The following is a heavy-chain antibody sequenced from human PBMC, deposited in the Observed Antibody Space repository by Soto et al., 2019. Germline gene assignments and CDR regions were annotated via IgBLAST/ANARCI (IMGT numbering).Heavy chain of an antibody. V-gene: IGHV4-30-2*01. D-gene: IGHD3-3*01. CDR3: ARGSYYDFWSGSGPDYYYGMDV. Sequence: TLSLTCAVSGGSISSGGYSWSWIRQPPGKGLEWIGYIYHSGSTYYNPSLKSRVTISVDRSKNQFSLKLSSVTAADTAVYYCARGSYYDFWSGSGPDYYYGMDVWGQGTTVTVSS. CDR1: GGSISSGGYS. J-gene: IGHJ6*02. CDR2: IYHSGST.